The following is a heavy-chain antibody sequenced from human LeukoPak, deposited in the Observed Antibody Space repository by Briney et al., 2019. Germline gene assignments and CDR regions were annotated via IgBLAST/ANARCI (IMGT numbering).Heavy chain of an antibody. CDR1: GFTFDDYN. CDR3: AKDRSAYCSSTSCYTAFDY. V-gene: IGHV3-43*01. D-gene: IGHD2-2*02. Sequence: GGSLRLSCAASGFTFDDYNMHWVRQAPGKGLEWVSLISWDGGSTYYADSVKGRFTISRDNSKSSLSLQMNSLRTEDTALYYCAKDRSAYCSSTSCYTAFDYWGQGTLVTVSS. CDR2: ISWDGGST. J-gene: IGHJ4*02.